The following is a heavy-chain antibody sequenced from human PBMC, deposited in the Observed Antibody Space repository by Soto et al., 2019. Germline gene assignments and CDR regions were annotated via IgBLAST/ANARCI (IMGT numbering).Heavy chain of an antibody. J-gene: IGHJ4*02. V-gene: IGHV3-23*01. Sequence: GGSLRISCAASGFTFSSYAMSWVRQAPGKGLEWVSAISGSGGSTYYADSVKGRFTISRDNSKNTLYLQMNSLRAEDTAVYYCAKSRLVIRYYFDYWGQGTLVTVSS. CDR3: AKSRLVIRYYFDY. CDR2: ISGSGGST. CDR1: GFTFSSYA. D-gene: IGHD3-9*01.